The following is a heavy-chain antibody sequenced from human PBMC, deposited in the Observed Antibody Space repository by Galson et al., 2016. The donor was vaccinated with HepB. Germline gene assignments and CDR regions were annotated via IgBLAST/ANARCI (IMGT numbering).Heavy chain of an antibody. V-gene: IGHV1-46*01. CDR2: INPSGGST. CDR3: ARDLYCYSCWWDYYYYNMDV. D-gene: IGHD2-15*01. Sequence: SVKVSCKASGYTFTSYYMHWVRQAPGQGLEWMGIINPSGGSTSYAQKFQGRVTMTRDTSTSTVYMELSSLRSEDTAIYYCARDLYCYSCWWDYYYYNMDVWGKGTTVTVSS. CDR1: GYTFTSYY. J-gene: IGHJ6*03.